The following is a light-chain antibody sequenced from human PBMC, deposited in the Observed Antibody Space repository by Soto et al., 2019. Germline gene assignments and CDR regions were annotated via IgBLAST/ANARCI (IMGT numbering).Light chain of an antibody. Sequence: EIVVTQSPDTMSVSPGERATLSCRARQRVCYNLAWYQQKPGHAPRLLNYGASTRATGVPARFSGSGSGTEVTLTISSQQSEDSAVYYCQQYNKWPLSFGGWTKLAIK. V-gene: IGKV3-15*01. CDR3: QQYNKWPLS. CDR1: QRVCYN. CDR2: GAS. J-gene: IGKJ4*01.